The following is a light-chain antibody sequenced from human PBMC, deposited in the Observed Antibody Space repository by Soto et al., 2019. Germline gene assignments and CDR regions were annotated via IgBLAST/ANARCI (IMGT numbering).Light chain of an antibody. Sequence: EIVMTQSPATLSVSPGDRATLSCRASQSINNNLAWYQQKPGQAPRLLIHGASTRATGIPARFSGSGSGAEFTLTISSLQSEDFAVYYCQQYGSSPPGTFGQGTKLEIK. CDR3: QQYGSSPPGT. J-gene: IGKJ2*02. CDR1: QSINNN. CDR2: GAS. V-gene: IGKV3-15*01.